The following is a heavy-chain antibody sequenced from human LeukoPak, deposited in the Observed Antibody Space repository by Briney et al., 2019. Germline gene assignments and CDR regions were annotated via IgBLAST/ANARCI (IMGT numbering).Heavy chain of an antibody. D-gene: IGHD5-18*01. Sequence: SETLSLTCAVYGGSFSGYYWSWIRQPPGKGLEWIGEINHSGSTNYNPSLKSRVTISVDTSKNQFSLKLSSVTAADTAVYYCAREGRRGYSYGYPMVTPRCYFDYWGQGTLVTVSS. CDR1: GGSFSGYY. CDR3: AREGRRGYSYGYPMVTPRCYFDY. V-gene: IGHV4-34*01. CDR2: INHSGST. J-gene: IGHJ4*02.